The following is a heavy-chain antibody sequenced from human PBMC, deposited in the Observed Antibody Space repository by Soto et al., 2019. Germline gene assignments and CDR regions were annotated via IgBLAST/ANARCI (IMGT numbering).Heavy chain of an antibody. CDR3: ARGKRSNVLLWFGERNPNPLVTTYGMDV. CDR2: IYYSGST. V-gene: IGHV4-59*12. CDR1: GGSISSYY. D-gene: IGHD3-10*01. Sequence: SETLSLTCTVSGGSISSYYWSWIRQPPGKGLEWIGYIYYSGSTNYNPSLKSRVTISVDTSKNQFSLKLSSVTAADTAVYYCARGKRSNVLLWFGERNPNPLVTTYGMDVWGQGTTVTVSS. J-gene: IGHJ6*02.